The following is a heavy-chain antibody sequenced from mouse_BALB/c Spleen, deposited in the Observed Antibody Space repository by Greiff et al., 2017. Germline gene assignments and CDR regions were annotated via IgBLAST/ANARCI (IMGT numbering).Heavy chain of an antibody. V-gene: IGHV5-17*02. D-gene: IGHD2-3*01. J-gene: IGHJ1*01. CDR1: GFTFSSFG. Sequence: EVKLMESGGGLVQPGGSRKLSCAASGFTFSSFGMHWVRQAPEKGLEWVAYISSGSSTIYYADTVKGRFTISRDNPKNTLFLQMTSLRSEDTAMYYCARYEYFDVWGAGTTVTVSS. CDR2: ISSGSSTI. CDR3: ARYEYFDV.